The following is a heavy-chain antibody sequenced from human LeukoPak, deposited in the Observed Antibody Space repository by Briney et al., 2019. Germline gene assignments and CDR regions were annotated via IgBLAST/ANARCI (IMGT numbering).Heavy chain of an antibody. J-gene: IGHJ4*02. Sequence: GSLRLSCAASGFTFNSYWMSWDRQAPGKGLEWVANIKPDGSEEYYVDSVKDRFTISRDNAKNSLYLQMNSLRAEDTAVYYCSGDPGDYWGQGTLVTVSS. D-gene: IGHD7-27*01. CDR1: GFTFNSYW. CDR2: IKPDGSEE. V-gene: IGHV3-7*04. CDR3: SGDPGDY.